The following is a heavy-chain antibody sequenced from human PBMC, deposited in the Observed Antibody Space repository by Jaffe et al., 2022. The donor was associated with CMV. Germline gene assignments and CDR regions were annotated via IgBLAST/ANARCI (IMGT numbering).Heavy chain of an antibody. J-gene: IGHJ3*02. V-gene: IGHV3-64*01. Sequence: EVQLVESGGGLVQPGGSLRLSCAASGFTFSSYAMHWVRQAPGKGLEYVSAISSNGGSTYYANSVKGRFTISRDNSKNTLYLQMGSLRAEDMAVYYCARSPIIAAAGTGAFDIWGQGTMVTVSS. CDR2: ISSNGGST. CDR1: GFTFSSYA. D-gene: IGHD6-13*01. CDR3: ARSPIIAAAGTGAFDI.